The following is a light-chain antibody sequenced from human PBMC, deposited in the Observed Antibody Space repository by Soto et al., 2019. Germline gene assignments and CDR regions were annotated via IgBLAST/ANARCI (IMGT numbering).Light chain of an antibody. CDR1: QSISSTF. CDR3: QQYDSSWT. J-gene: IGKJ1*01. V-gene: IGKV3-20*01. CDR2: GAS. Sequence: EIVLTQSPGTLSLSPGESATLSCRASQSISSTFLAWYQHKPGQAPRVVIYGASRRATAIPDRFSGSGSGTDFTLTIRRLEPEDFALYYCQQYDSSWTFGQGTKVEMK.